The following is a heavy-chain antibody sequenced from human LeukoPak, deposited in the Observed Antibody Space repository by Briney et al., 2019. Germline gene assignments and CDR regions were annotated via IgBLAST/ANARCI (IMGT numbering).Heavy chain of an antibody. Sequence: PGGSLRLSCAASGFTFSTYSMNWVRQAPGKGLEWVSGISGSSSNTYYADSVKGRFTISRDNSKHTVSLQMNSLRAEDTAIYYCAKGEPLAYCGGDCYSWGQGTLVTVSS. CDR1: GFTFSTYS. J-gene: IGHJ4*02. D-gene: IGHD2-21*02. CDR2: ISGSSSNT. V-gene: IGHV3-23*01. CDR3: AKGEPLAYCGGDCYS.